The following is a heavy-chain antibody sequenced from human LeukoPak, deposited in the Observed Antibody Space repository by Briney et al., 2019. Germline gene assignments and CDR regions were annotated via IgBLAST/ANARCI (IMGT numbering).Heavy chain of an antibody. D-gene: IGHD1-14*01. Sequence: PGGSLRLSCTASGFTFGDYGMNWVRQAPGKGLEWVGFIRSKTYGGTTEYAASVKGRFTISRDDSKSIAYLQLNSLKSEDTAVYYCTRGRQTGHWGQGTLVTVSS. CDR2: IRSKTYGGTT. CDR1: GFTFGDYG. CDR3: TRGRQTGH. J-gene: IGHJ4*02. V-gene: IGHV3-49*04.